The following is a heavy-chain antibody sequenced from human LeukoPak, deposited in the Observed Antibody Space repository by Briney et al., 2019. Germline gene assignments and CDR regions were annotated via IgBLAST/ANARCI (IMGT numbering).Heavy chain of an antibody. CDR2: IYTSGST. D-gene: IGHD6-6*01. V-gene: IGHV4-4*09. J-gene: IGHJ4*02. Sequence: PSETLSLTCTVSGGSISSYYWSWIRQPPGKGLEWIGYIYTSGSTNYNPSLKSRVTISVDTSKNQFSLKLSSVTAADTAVHYCARTGGSSPFDYWGQGTLVTVSS. CDR1: GGSISSYY. CDR3: ARTGGSSPFDY.